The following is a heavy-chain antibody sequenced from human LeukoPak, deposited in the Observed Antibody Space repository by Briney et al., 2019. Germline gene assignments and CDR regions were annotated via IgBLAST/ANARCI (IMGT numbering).Heavy chain of an antibody. CDR3: ARDQWGGRPDY. CDR2: ISSSSSYT. J-gene: IGHJ4*02. CDR1: GFTFSDYY. V-gene: IGHV3-11*06. D-gene: IGHD1-26*01. Sequence: PGGSLRLSCAASGFTFSDYYMSWIRQAPGKGLEWVSYISSSSSYTTYADSVKGRFTNSRDNAKNTLHLQMNSLRAEDTAVYYCARDQWGGRPDYWGQGTLVTVSS.